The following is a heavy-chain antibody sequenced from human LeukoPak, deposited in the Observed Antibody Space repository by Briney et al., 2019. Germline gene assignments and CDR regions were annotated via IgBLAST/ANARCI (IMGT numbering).Heavy chain of an antibody. CDR1: GGSISSYY. CDR3: ARDGDDYGDSYYFDY. Sequence: PSETLSLTCTVSGGSISSYYWSWIRQPPGKGLEWIGCIYFSGSTNYNPSPTSRVTISVDTSKNQFSLKLSSVTAAATAVYYCARDGDDYGDSYYFDYWGQGTLVTVSS. V-gene: IGHV4-59*01. D-gene: IGHD4-17*01. J-gene: IGHJ4*02. CDR2: IYFSGST.